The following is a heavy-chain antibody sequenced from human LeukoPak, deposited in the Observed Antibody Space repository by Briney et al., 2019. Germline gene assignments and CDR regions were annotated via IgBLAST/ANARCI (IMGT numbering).Heavy chain of an antibody. J-gene: IGHJ4*02. CDR3: ASSYSSGWFFDY. Sequence: GESLKISCKGSGYSFTNYWIGWVRQMPGEGLEWMGIIYPADSNTRYSPSFQGQVTISADKSISTAYLQWSSLTASGTAMYYCASSYSSGWFFDYWGQGTLVTVSS. CDR2: IYPADSNT. D-gene: IGHD6-19*01. CDR1: GYSFTNYW. V-gene: IGHV5-51*01.